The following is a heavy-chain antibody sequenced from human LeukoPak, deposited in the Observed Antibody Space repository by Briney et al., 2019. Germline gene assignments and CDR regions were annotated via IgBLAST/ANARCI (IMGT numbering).Heavy chain of an antibody. CDR2: TYTSGST. CDR3: ARVSNGGGWGDGFDY. J-gene: IGHJ4*02. V-gene: IGHV4-61*02. D-gene: IGHD3-16*01. Sequence: PSETLCLTCTVSGGSISSGSSYWTWIRQPPGKGLEWIGRTYTSGSTNYIPSLKSRVTISVDTSKNQFSLKLSSVTAADTAVYYCARVSNGGGWGDGFDYWGQGTLVTVSS. CDR1: GGSISSGSSY.